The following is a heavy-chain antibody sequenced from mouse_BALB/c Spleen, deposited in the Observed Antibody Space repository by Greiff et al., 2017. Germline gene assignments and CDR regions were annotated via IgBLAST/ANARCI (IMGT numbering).Heavy chain of an antibody. D-gene: IGHD1-3*01. Sequence: EVMLVESGGGLVKPGGSLKLSCAASGFTFSDYYMYWVRQTPEKRLEWVATISDGGSYTYYPDSVKGRFTISRDNAKNNLYLQMSSLKSEDTAMYYCARDKSGNYDAMDYWGQGTSVTVSS. CDR3: ARDKSGNYDAMDY. V-gene: IGHV5-4*02. J-gene: IGHJ4*01. CDR2: ISDGGSYT. CDR1: GFTFSDYY.